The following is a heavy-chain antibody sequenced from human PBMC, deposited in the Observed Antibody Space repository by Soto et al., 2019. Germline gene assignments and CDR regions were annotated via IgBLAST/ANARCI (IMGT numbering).Heavy chain of an antibody. D-gene: IGHD2-2*01. CDR1: GYTFTSYD. CDR3: ARRFRAYCSSTSCPNYYYYYVDV. V-gene: IGHV1-8*01. J-gene: IGHJ6*03. Sequence: ASVKVSCKASGYTFTSYDINWVRQATGQGLEWMGWMNPNSGNTGYAQKFQGRVTMTRNTSISTAYMELSSLRSEDTAVYYCARRFRAYCSSTSCPNYYYYYVDVWGKATTVTVSS. CDR2: MNPNSGNT.